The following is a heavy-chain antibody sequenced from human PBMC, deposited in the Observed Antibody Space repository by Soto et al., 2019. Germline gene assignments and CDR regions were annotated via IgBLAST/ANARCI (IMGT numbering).Heavy chain of an antibody. D-gene: IGHD3-16*01. CDR2: IYSGGST. J-gene: IGHJ4*02. CDR3: ARDHWAADY. V-gene: IGHV3-66*01. Sequence: GGSLRLSCAASGFTVSTKYMSWVRQAPGKGLEWVSVIYSGGSTFYADSVRGRFTISRDNSKNTVNLQMNSLRAEDTAVYYCARDHWAADYWGQGTLVTVSS. CDR1: GFTVSTKY.